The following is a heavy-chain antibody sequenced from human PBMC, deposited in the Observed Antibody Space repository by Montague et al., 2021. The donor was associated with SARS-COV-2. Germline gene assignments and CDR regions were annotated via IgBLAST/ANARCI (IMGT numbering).Heavy chain of an antibody. Sequence: SLRLSCAASGFTVSTNYMSWVRQAPGKGLEWVSVIYSDGTTYYADSVNGRFTISRDNSENTLYLQMDSLRAEDTAVYYCARDSMAAAAWWYYGMDVWGQGTTVTVS. CDR2: IYSDGTT. D-gene: IGHD6-25*01. J-gene: IGHJ6*02. CDR3: ARDSMAAAAWWYYGMDV. V-gene: IGHV3-66*01. CDR1: GFTVSTNY.